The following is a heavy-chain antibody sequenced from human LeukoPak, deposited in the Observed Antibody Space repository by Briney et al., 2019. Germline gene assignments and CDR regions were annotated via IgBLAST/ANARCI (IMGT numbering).Heavy chain of an antibody. CDR3: ARVGCSGGSCPTLGAFDI. Sequence: ASVKVSCKASGYTFTGYNMHWVRQAPGQGLEWMGWIVPNSGSTRYAQKFQGRVSMTRDTSISTAYLDLSRLRSDDTAVYYCARVGCSGGSCPTLGAFDIWGQGTMVTVSS. D-gene: IGHD2-15*01. J-gene: IGHJ3*02. V-gene: IGHV1-2*02. CDR2: IVPNSGST. CDR1: GYTFTGYN.